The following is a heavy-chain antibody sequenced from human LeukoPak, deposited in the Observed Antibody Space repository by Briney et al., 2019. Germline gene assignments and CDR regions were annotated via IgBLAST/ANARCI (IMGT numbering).Heavy chain of an antibody. Sequence: RASVKVSCKASGYTFTSYAMNWVRQAPGQGLEWMGWINTNTGNPTYAQGFTGRFVFSLDTSVSTAYLQISSLKAEDTAVYYCARGKYYYDSSGYYLAAEVDYWGQGTLVTVSS. D-gene: IGHD3-22*01. V-gene: IGHV7-4-1*02. J-gene: IGHJ4*02. CDR1: GYTFTSYA. CDR2: INTNTGNP. CDR3: ARGKYYYDSSGYYLAAEVDY.